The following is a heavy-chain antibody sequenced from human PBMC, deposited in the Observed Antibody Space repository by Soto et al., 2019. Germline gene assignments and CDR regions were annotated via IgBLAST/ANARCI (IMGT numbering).Heavy chain of an antibody. CDR3: ARRPHCSGGICYYGLDN. Sequence: ASVKVSCKASGYTFTNSDINWVRQAPGQGLEWMGWMNPDSGHAAYAQKFQGRVTLTTSTSTSTVYMEMRSLGSEDTAVYYCARRPHCSGGICYYGLDNWGQGTLVTVS. CDR1: GYTFTNSD. CDR2: MNPDSGHA. V-gene: IGHV1-8*01. J-gene: IGHJ4*02. D-gene: IGHD2-15*01.